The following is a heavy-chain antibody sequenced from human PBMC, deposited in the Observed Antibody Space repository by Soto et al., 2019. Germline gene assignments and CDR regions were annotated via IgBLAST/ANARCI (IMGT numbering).Heavy chain of an antibody. V-gene: IGHV3-53*01. CDR2: IYSGGST. D-gene: IGHD1-26*01. CDR1: GFTVSSNY. J-gene: IGHJ3*02. CDR3: ARGIVGAPAAFDI. Sequence: EVQLVESGGGLIQPGGSLRLSCAASGFTVSSNYMSWVRQAPGKGLEWVSVIYSGGSTYYADSVKGRFTVSRDNSKNTLYLQMNSLTAEDTAVYYCARGIVGAPAAFDIWGQGTMVTVSS.